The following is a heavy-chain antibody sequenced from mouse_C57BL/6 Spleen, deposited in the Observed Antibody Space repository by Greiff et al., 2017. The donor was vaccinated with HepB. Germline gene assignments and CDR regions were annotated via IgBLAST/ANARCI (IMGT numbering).Heavy chain of an antibody. D-gene: IGHD1-1*01. V-gene: IGHV5-17*01. CDR2: ISSGSSTI. CDR1: GFTFSDYG. J-gene: IGHJ3*01. Sequence: DVKLVESGGGLVKPGGSLKLSCAASGFTFSDYGMHWVRQAPEKGLEWVAYISSGSSTIYYADTVKGRFTISRDNAKNTLFLQMTSLRSEDTAMYYCARNPNDYGSSWFAYWGQGTLVTVSA. CDR3: ARNPNDYGSSWFAY.